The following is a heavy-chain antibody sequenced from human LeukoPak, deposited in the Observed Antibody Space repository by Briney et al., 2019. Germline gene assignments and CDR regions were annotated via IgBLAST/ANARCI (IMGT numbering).Heavy chain of an antibody. Sequence: SETLSLTCTVSGGSISSSSAYWGWIRQPPGKGLEWIGSIYYRKNTYYNPSLKSRVTISADTSKNQFSLTLGSVSATDTAVHYCASPRGFSYGYFDYWGQGTLVTVSS. D-gene: IGHD5-18*01. CDR3: ASPRGFSYGYFDY. CDR2: IYYRKNT. V-gene: IGHV4-39*01. J-gene: IGHJ4*02. CDR1: GGSISSSSAY.